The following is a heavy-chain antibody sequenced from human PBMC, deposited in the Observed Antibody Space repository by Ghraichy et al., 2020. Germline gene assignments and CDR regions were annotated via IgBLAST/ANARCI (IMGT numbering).Heavy chain of an antibody. J-gene: IGHJ4*02. CDR1: GYSFTNYY. V-gene: IGHV1-46*01. CDR3: ARADHGGDGLDH. CDR2: INPSGGNT. Sequence: ASVKVSCKTSGYSFTNYYMHWVRQAPGQGVEWMGIINPSGGNTDYAQKFQGRVTMTTKTPTSTVYMELSSLRSEDTAVYYCARADHGGDGLDHWGQGTLVPVSS. D-gene: IGHD3-10*01.